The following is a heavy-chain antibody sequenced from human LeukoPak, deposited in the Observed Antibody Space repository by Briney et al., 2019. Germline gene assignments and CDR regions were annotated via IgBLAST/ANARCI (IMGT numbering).Heavy chain of an antibody. CDR1: GFTFSTYA. CDR2: ISGSSDTT. V-gene: IGHV3-23*01. CDR3: ANREGGYTYDPFDY. D-gene: IGHD5-18*01. Sequence: GGSLRLSCAASGFTFSTYAMSWVRQAPGRGLEWVSAISGSSDTTYYADSVKGRFTISRDNSKNTPYLQMNSLRAEDTAVYYCANREGGYTYDPFDYWGQGTLVTVSS. J-gene: IGHJ4*02.